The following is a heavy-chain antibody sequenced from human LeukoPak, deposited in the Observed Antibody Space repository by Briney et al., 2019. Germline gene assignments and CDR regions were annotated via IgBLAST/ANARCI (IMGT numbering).Heavy chain of an antibody. Sequence: EASVKVSCKASGGTFSSYAISWVRQAPGQGLEWMGRIIHILGIANYAQKFQGRVTITADKSTSTDYMELSSLRSEDTAVYYCARDNGGNSWYYYYGMDVWGQGTTVTVSS. J-gene: IGHJ6*02. CDR3: ARDNGGNSWYYYYGMDV. CDR2: IIHILGIA. CDR1: GGTFSSYA. V-gene: IGHV1-69*04. D-gene: IGHD4-23*01.